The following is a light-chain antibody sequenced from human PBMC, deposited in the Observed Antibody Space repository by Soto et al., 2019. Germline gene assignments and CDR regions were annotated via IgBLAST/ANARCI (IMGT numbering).Light chain of an antibody. CDR3: SSYAGSDNYV. J-gene: IGLJ1*01. Sequence: QSALTQPPSASGSPGQSVTISCSGTSSDTGDYNYVSWYQQHPGKAPKLMIYEVSKRPSGVPDRFSGSKSGNTASLTVSGLQAEDKADYYCSSYAGSDNYVFGPGTKLTVL. CDR1: SSDTGDYNY. CDR2: EVS. V-gene: IGLV2-8*01.